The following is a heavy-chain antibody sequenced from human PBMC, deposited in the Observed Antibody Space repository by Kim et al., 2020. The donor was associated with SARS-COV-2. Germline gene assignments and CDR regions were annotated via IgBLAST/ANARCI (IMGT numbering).Heavy chain of an antibody. CDR1: GYTFTSYY. Sequence: ASVKVSCKASGYTFTSYYMHWVRQAPGQGLEWMGIINPSGGSTSYAQKFQGRVTMTRDTSTSTVYMELSSLRSEDKAVYYCAREGIAAAGYYYGMDVWGQVTTVTVSS. CDR2: INPSGGST. J-gene: IGHJ6*02. CDR3: AREGIAAAGYYYGMDV. D-gene: IGHD6-13*01. V-gene: IGHV1-46*01.